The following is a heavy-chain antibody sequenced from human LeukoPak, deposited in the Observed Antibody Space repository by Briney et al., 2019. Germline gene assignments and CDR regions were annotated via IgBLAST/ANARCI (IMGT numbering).Heavy chain of an antibody. CDR2: ISGSGGST. Sequence: GGSLRLSCAASGFTFSSYAMNWVRQAPGKGLEWVSAISGSGGSTYYADSVKGRFTISRDNSKNTLYLQMNSLRAEDTAVYYCARVDYDFWSGYAYFDYWGQGTLVTVSS. CDR3: ARVDYDFWSGYAYFDY. CDR1: GFTFSSYA. D-gene: IGHD3-3*01. J-gene: IGHJ4*02. V-gene: IGHV3-23*01.